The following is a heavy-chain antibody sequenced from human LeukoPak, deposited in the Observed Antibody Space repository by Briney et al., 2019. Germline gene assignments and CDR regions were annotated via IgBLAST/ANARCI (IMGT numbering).Heavy chain of an antibody. Sequence: PGRSLRLSCAASGFTFDDYAMHWVRQAPGKGLEWVSGISWNSDGTVYADSVRGRFTISRDNAKNSLYLQMNSLRTEDMALYYCVKDISGSLGGEGGFDPWGQGTLVTVSS. CDR1: GFTFDDYA. CDR3: VKDISGSLGGEGGFDP. CDR2: ISWNSDGT. V-gene: IGHV3-9*03. J-gene: IGHJ5*02. D-gene: IGHD2-15*01.